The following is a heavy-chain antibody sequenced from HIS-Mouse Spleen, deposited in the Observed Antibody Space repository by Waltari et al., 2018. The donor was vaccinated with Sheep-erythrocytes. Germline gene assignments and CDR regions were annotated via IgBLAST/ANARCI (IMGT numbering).Heavy chain of an antibody. CDR2: ISSSSSYI. V-gene: IGHV3-21*01. CDR3: ARVASGATFDY. D-gene: IGHD1-26*01. Sequence: EVQLVESGGGLVKPGGSLRPPCAASGFHFRSYRLNWVRQAPGKGLEWVSSISSSSSYIYYADSVKGRFTISRDNAKNSLYLQMNSLRAEDTAVYYCARVASGATFDYWGQGTLVTVSS. CDR1: GFHFRSYR. J-gene: IGHJ4*02.